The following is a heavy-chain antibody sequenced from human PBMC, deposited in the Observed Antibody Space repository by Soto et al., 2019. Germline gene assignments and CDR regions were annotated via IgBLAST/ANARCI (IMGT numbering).Heavy chain of an antibody. CDR1: GGSISSYY. CDR3: ARDGGYCSGGSCYPLYDY. J-gene: IGHJ4*02. D-gene: IGHD2-15*01. V-gene: IGHV4-59*01. Sequence: QVQLQESGPGLVKPSETLSLTCTVSGGSISSYYWSWIRQPPGKGLEWIGYIYYSGSTNYNPSLTSRVTISVDTSKNQFSLKLSSVTAADTAVYYCARDGGYCSGGSCYPLYDYWGQGTLVTVSS. CDR2: IYYSGST.